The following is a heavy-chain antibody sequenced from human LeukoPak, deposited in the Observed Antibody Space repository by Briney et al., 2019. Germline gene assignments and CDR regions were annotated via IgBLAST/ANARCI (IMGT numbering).Heavy chain of an antibody. CDR1: GGSISSSSYY. D-gene: IGHD3-22*01. Sequence: PSETLSLTCIVSGGSISSSSYYWGWIRQPPGKGLEWIGSIYYSGSTYYNPSLKSRVTISVDTSKNQFSLKLSSVTAADTAVYYCAREYYDSSDNWFDPWGQGTLVTVSS. CDR3: AREYYDSSDNWFDP. V-gene: IGHV4-39*07. CDR2: IYYSGST. J-gene: IGHJ5*02.